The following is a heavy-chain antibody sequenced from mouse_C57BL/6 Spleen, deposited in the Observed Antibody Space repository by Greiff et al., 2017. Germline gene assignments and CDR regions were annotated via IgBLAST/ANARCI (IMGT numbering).Heavy chain of an antibody. J-gene: IGHJ2*01. V-gene: IGHV1-81*01. CDR3: AHIYDGYYYFDY. CDR2: IYPRSGNT. Sequence: QVQLKQSGAELARPGASVKLSCKASGYTFTSYGISWVKQRTGQGLEWIGEIYPRSGNTYYNEKFKGKATLTADKSSSTAYMELRSLTSEDSAVYFCAHIYDGYYYFDYWGQGTTLTVSA. CDR1: GYTFTSYG. D-gene: IGHD2-3*01.